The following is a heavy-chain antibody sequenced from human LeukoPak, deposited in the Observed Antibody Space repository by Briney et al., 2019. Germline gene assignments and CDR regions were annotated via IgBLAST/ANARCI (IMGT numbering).Heavy chain of an antibody. D-gene: IGHD3-22*01. CDR2: IYSGGNT. J-gene: IGHJ4*02. V-gene: IGHV3-53*01. CDR3: ARLDSSGYRSFDY. Sequence: GGSLRLSCVASGFTVSSNYMTWVRQAPGKGLEWVSVIYSGGNTYYADSVKGRFTISRDNSKNTLYLLMHSLRADDTAVYYCARLDSSGYRSFDYWGQGTLVTVSS. CDR1: GFTVSSNY.